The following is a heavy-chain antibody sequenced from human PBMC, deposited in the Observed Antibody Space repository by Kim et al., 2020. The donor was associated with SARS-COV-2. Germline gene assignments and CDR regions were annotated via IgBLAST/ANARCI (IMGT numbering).Heavy chain of an antibody. CDR3: ASVVADIRDYYYMYV. J-gene: IGHJ6*03. CDR1: GFSVSVTY. D-gene: IGHD2-15*01. CDR2: LYTGGSS. V-gene: IGHV3-53*01. Sequence: GGSLRLSCAASGFSVSVTYMSWVRQAPGRGLEWVSVLYTGGSSYYADSVKGRFIISRDDSENTLYLRMNSLSAEDTAVYFCASVVADIRDYYYMYVWGK.